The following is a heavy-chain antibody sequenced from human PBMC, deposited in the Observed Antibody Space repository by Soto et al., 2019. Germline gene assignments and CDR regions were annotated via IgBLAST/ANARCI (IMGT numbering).Heavy chain of an antibody. CDR3: ARDSAYSFDY. Sequence: EVQLVESGGGLVQPGGSLRLSCTASGFKFSDYSMNWGRQAPGKGLEWASYIGTSTSTVYYAYSVEGRFSISRDNAKNSLYLQMNSLRAEDTAVYYCARDSAYSFDYWGQGILVTVSP. J-gene: IGHJ4*02. D-gene: IGHD2-15*01. V-gene: IGHV3-48*01. CDR2: IGTSTSTV. CDR1: GFKFSDYS.